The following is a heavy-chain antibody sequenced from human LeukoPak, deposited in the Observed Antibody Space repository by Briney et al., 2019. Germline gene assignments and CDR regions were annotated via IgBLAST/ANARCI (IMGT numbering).Heavy chain of an antibody. J-gene: IGHJ4*02. CDR3: ARDGPAPAAVDY. Sequence: GGSLRPSCAASGFTFSSYSMNWVRQAPGKGLEWVSSISSSSSYIYYADSVKGRFTISRDNAKNSLYLQMNSLRAEDTAVYYCARDGPAPAAVDYWGQGTLVTVSS. V-gene: IGHV3-21*01. CDR2: ISSSSSYI. D-gene: IGHD2-2*01. CDR1: GFTFSSYS.